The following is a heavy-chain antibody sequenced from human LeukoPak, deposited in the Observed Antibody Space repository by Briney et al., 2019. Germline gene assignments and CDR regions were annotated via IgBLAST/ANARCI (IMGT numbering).Heavy chain of an antibody. CDR2: ITSSSYI. Sequence: GGSLRLSCAASGFTFSSYSMNWVRQAPGKGLEWVSCITSSSYIYYGDSVKGRFTISRYNAKNSLYLQMNSLRAEDTAVYYCARDVIAVAGLFDYWGQGTLVTVSS. V-gene: IGHV3-21*01. D-gene: IGHD6-19*01. J-gene: IGHJ4*02. CDR1: GFTFSSYS. CDR3: ARDVIAVAGLFDY.